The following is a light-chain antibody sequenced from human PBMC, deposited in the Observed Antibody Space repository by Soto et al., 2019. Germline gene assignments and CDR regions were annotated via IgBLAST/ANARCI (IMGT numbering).Light chain of an antibody. V-gene: IGKV3-11*01. Sequence: EIMLSQSPASLSLSPGERATLSCWASHSVTTHLAWFQQRPGQTPRLLIYDASTRAPSIPARFSGRGSGADFTLTISSLEPEDFAVYYCQQRSDSITFGQGTLPEVK. CDR1: HSVTTH. J-gene: IGKJ5*01. CDR3: QQRSDSIT. CDR2: DAS.